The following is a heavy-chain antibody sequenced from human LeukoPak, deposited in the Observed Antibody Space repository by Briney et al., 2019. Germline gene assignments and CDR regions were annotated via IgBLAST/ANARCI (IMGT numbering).Heavy chain of an antibody. CDR3: ARHRDYDFWSGYPDAFDI. CDR2: IYHSGST. Sequence: SETLSLTCAVSGYSISSGYYWGWIRQPPGKGLEWIGSIYHSGSTYYNPSLKSRVTISVDTSKSQFSLKLSSVTAADTAVYYCARHRDYDFWSGYPDAFDIWGQGTMVTVSS. D-gene: IGHD3-3*01. J-gene: IGHJ3*02. V-gene: IGHV4-38-2*01. CDR1: GYSISSGYY.